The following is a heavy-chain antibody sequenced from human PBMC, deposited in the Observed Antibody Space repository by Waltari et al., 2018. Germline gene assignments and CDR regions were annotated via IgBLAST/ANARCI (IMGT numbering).Heavy chain of an antibody. D-gene: IGHD6-13*01. V-gene: IGHV3-9*01. CDR2: ISWNSGSI. CDR3: ARRYSNSWFFDY. CDR1: GFTFADYA. Sequence: EVQLVESGGSLVQPGRSLRLSCAASGFTFADYAMHWVRQAPGKGLEWVSGISWNSGSIAYADSVKGRFTISRDNTKNSLYVEMNSLRPEDTAFYYCARRYSNSWFFDYWGQGTLVTVSS. J-gene: IGHJ4*02.